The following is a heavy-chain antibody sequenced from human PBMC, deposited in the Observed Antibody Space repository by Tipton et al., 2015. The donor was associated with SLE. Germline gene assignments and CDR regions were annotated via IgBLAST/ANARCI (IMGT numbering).Heavy chain of an antibody. Sequence: TLSFTCTVSGGSISSYYWSWIRQPPGKGLEWIGYIYYSGSTNYNPSLKSRVTISVDTSKNQFSLKLSSVTAADTAVYYCARVTYYYDSSGWFFDYWGQGTLVTVSS. CDR2: IYYSGST. V-gene: IGHV4-59*08. CDR3: ARVTYYYDSSGWFFDY. CDR1: GGSISSYY. D-gene: IGHD3-22*01. J-gene: IGHJ4*02.